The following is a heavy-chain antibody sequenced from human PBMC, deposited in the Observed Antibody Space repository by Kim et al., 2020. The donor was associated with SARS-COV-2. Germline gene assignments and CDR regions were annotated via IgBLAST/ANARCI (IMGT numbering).Heavy chain of an antibody. D-gene: IGHD3-22*01. CDR3: AKDVDYYDYYYFDY. J-gene: IGHJ4*02. CDR1: GFTFDDYA. CDR2: ISWNSGSI. Sequence: GGSLRLSCAASGFTFDDYAMHWVRQAPGKGLEWVSGISWNSGSIGYADSVKGRFTISRDNAKNSLYLQMNSLRAEDTALYYCAKDVDYYDYYYFDYWGQGTLVTVSS. V-gene: IGHV3-9*01.